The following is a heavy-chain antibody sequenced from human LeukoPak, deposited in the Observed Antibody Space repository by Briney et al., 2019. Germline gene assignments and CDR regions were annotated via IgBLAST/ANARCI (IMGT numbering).Heavy chain of an antibody. Sequence: SETLSLTCTVSGGSISSYYWSWIRQPPGKGLEWIGYIYYSGSTNYNPSLKSRVTISVDTSKNQFSLKLSSVTAADTAVYYCARHYDSSGYYYHDAFDIWGQGTMVTVSS. CDR1: GGSISSYY. J-gene: IGHJ3*02. V-gene: IGHV4-59*01. CDR2: IYYSGST. CDR3: ARHYDSSGYYYHDAFDI. D-gene: IGHD3-22*01.